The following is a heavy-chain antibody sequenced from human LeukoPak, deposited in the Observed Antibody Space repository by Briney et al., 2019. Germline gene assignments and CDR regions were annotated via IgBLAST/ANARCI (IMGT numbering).Heavy chain of an antibody. D-gene: IGHD2-15*01. CDR1: GYTFTSYD. V-gene: IGHV1-8*01. Sequence: ASVKVSCKASGYTFTSYDINWVRQATGQGLEWMGWMNPNSGNTGYAQKFQGRVTMTRNTSISTAYMELSSLRSEDMAVYYCARGVPIYCSGGSCSDFMDVWGKGTTVTVSS. CDR3: ARGVPIYCSGGSCSDFMDV. CDR2: MNPNSGNT. J-gene: IGHJ6*03.